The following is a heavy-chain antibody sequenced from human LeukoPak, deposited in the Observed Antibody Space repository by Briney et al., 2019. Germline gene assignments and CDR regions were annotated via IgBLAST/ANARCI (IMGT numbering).Heavy chain of an antibody. D-gene: IGHD6-13*01. CDR3: ARVPLYSSTWVFDY. Sequence: PGGSLRLSCAASGFTVSGNYMSWVRQAPGRGLEWVSVIYTGGNTYYADSVKGRFTISRDSSKNTLYLQMNSLRAEDTAVYYCARVPLYSSTWVFDYWGQGTLVTVSS. J-gene: IGHJ4*02. CDR1: GFTVSGNY. CDR2: IYTGGNT. V-gene: IGHV3-66*01.